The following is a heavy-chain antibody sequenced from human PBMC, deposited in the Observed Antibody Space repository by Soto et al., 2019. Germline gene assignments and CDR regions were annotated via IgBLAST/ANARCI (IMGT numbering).Heavy chain of an antibody. V-gene: IGHV3-7*01. CDR1: GFTFSSYW. CDR3: ARYISVAGFDY. J-gene: IGHJ4*02. CDR2: IKQDGSEK. Sequence: LSLTCAASGFTFSSYWMSWVRQAPGKGLDWVANIKQDGSEKYYVDSVKGRFTISRDNAKNSLYLQMNSLRAEYTAVYFCARYISVAGFDYWGQGTLFTVSS. D-gene: IGHD6-19*01.